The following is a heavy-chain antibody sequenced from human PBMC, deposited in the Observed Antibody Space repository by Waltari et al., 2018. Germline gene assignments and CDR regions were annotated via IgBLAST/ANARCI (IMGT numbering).Heavy chain of an antibody. CDR1: GYTFTGYY. Sequence: QVQLVQSGAEVKKPGASVKVSCTASGYTFTGYYMPWVRQAPGQGLEWMGWINPNSGGTNYAQKFQGWVTMTRDTSISTAYMELSRLRSDDTAVYYCARTEHSSGWYDYWGQGTLVTVSS. J-gene: IGHJ4*02. CDR2: INPNSGGT. D-gene: IGHD6-19*01. V-gene: IGHV1-2*04. CDR3: ARTEHSSGWYDY.